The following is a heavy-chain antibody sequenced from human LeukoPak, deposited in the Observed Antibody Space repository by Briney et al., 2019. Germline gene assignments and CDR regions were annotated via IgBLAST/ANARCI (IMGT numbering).Heavy chain of an antibody. D-gene: IGHD3-9*01. CDR1: GGSISSGGYY. Sequence: MPSQTLSLTCTVSGGSISSGGYYWSWIRQHPGKGLEWVGYIYYSGSTYYNPSLKSRVTISVDTSKNQFSLKLSSVTAADTAVYYCARDALTGMAGDPSYYYYGMDVWGKGPRSPSPQ. J-gene: IGHJ6*04. CDR3: ARDALTGMAGDPSYYYYGMDV. CDR2: IYYSGST. V-gene: IGHV4-31*03.